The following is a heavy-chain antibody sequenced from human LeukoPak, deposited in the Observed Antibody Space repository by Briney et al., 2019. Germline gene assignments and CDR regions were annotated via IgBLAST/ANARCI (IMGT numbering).Heavy chain of an antibody. CDR1: GFTFSSYW. CDR3: ARERGGFCSGTTCYKAFDI. V-gene: IGHV3-7*01. D-gene: IGHD2-2*02. J-gene: IGHJ3*02. Sequence: GGSLRLSCAASGFTFSSYWMSWVRQAPGKGLEWLANIKQDGSEKYYVGSVKGRFTISRDNAKNSLDLQMTSLRADDTAVYYCARERGGFCSGTTCYKAFDIWGQGTMVTASS. CDR2: IKQDGSEK.